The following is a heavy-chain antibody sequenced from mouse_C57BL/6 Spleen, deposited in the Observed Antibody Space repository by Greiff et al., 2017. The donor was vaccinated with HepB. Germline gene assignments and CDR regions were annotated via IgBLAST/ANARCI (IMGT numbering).Heavy chain of an antibody. Sequence: QVHVKQPGAELVRPGSSVKLSCKASGYTFTSYWMHWVKQRPIQGLEWIGNIDPSDSETHYNQKFKDKATLTVDKSSSTAYMQLRSLTSEDSAVYYCAREGDYEGGVFAYWGQGTLVTVSA. D-gene: IGHD2-4*01. CDR1: GYTFTSYW. V-gene: IGHV1-52*01. CDR3: AREGDYEGGVFAY. J-gene: IGHJ3*01. CDR2: IDPSDSET.